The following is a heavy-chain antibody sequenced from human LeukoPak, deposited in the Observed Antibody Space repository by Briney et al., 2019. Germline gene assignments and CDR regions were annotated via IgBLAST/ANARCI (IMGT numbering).Heavy chain of an antibody. V-gene: IGHV4-34*01. Sequence: PSETLSLTCAVYGGSFGGYYWSWIRQPPGKGLQWIGEINHSGSTNYNPSLKSRVTISVDTSKNQFSLKLTSVTAADTAVSYCSRNGIIAAFDGWGQGTLVIVSS. CDR2: INHSGST. J-gene: IGHJ3*01. D-gene: IGHD1-26*01. CDR3: SRNGIIAAFDG. CDR1: GGSFGGYY.